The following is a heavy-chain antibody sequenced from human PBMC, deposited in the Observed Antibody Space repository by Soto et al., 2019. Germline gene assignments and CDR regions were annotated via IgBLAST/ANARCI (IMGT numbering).Heavy chain of an antibody. CDR3: ARDRYCSGGSCYSHWFDP. V-gene: IGHV1-2*02. CDR1: GYTFTGYY. D-gene: IGHD2-15*01. Sequence: ASVKVSCKASGYTFTGYYMHWVRQAHGQGPEWMGWINPNSGGTNYAQKFQGRVTMTRDTSISTAYMELRRLRSDDTVVYYCARDRYCSGGSCYSHWFDPWGQGTLVTVSS. J-gene: IGHJ5*02. CDR2: INPNSGGT.